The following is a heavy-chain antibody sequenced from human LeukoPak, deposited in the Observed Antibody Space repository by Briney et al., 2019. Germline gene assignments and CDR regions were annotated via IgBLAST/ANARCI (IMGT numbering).Heavy chain of an antibody. Sequence: GGSLRLSCAASGFTFSGYALHWVRQAPGKGLEWVAVISYDGSTKYYADSVKGRFTISRDNSENTLYLQMNSLRAEDTAVYYCARIDRLLAPDYWGQGALVTVSS. CDR3: ARIDRLLAPDY. V-gene: IGHV3-30*04. CDR1: GFTFSGYA. D-gene: IGHD3-22*01. CDR2: ISYDGSTK. J-gene: IGHJ4*02.